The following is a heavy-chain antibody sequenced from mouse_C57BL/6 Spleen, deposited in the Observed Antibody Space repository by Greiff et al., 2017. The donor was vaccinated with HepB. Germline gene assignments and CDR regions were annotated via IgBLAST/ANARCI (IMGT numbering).Heavy chain of an antibody. CDR2: IDPSDSYT. D-gene: IGHD2-5*01. CDR1: GYTFTSYW. CDR3: ARFPHSNPFAY. V-gene: IGHV1-59*01. Sequence: QVQLQQPGAELVRPGTSVKLSCKASGYTFTSYWMHRVKQRPGQGLEWIGVIDPSDSYTNYNQKFKGKATLTVDTSSSTAYMQLSSLTSEDSAVYYCARFPHSNPFAYWGQGTLVTVSA. J-gene: IGHJ3*01.